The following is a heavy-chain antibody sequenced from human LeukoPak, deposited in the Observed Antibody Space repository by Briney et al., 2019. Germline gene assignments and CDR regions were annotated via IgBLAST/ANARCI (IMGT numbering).Heavy chain of an antibody. D-gene: IGHD5-12*01. CDR3: AKDPQWLRLGGRDYYYYMDV. CDR2: IRFDGSNK. J-gene: IGHJ6*03. Sequence: GGSLRLSCAASGFTFSSYGMYWVRQAPGKGLEWVAFIRFDGSNKYYANSVKGRFTISRDNSNNTLYPQMNSLRAEDTAVYYCAKDPQWLRLGGRDYYYYMDVWGKGTTVTVSS. CDR1: GFTFSSYG. V-gene: IGHV3-30*02.